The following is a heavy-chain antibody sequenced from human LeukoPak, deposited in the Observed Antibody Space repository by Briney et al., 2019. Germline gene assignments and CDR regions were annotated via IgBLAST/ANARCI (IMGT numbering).Heavy chain of an antibody. CDR3: ARGKYYGDSDY. D-gene: IGHD3-3*01. V-gene: IGHV4-61*01. J-gene: IGHJ4*02. CDR2: VYYSGST. Sequence: SETLSLTCSVSGDSVISGLYYWTWVRQPPGKGLEWIGYVYYSGSTTYSPSLKSRVTISVDTSKNQFSLNLRSVTAADTAVYYCARGKYYGDSDYWGQGTLVTVSS. CDR1: GDSVISGLYY.